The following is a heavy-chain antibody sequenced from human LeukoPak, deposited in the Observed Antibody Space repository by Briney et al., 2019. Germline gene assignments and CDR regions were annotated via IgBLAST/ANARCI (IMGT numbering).Heavy chain of an antibody. V-gene: IGHV3-48*01. Sequence: PGGSLRLSCAASGFTFSSYDMNWVRQAPGKGLEWVSYISRSSSIIYYADSVKGRFTISRDNAKNSLYLQMNSLRGEDTAVYYCAEVGNYYGSGSYYPHWGQGTLVTVSS. CDR1: GFTFSSYD. D-gene: IGHD3-10*01. CDR3: AEVGNYYGSGSYYPH. CDR2: ISRSSSII. J-gene: IGHJ4*02.